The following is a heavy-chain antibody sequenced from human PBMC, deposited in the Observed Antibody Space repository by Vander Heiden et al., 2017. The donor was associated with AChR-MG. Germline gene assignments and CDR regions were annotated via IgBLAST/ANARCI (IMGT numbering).Heavy chain of an antibody. V-gene: IGHV1-69*01. Sequence: QVQLVQSGAEVKKPGSSVKVSCKASGGTFSSYAISWVRQAPGQGLEWMGGIIPIFGTANYARKFQGRVTITADESTSTAYMELSSLRSEDTAVYYCASPALYCSSTSCWNYYGMDVWGQGTTVTVSS. CDR3: ASPALYCSSTSCWNYYGMDV. J-gene: IGHJ6*02. CDR2: IIPIFGTA. D-gene: IGHD2-2*01. CDR1: GGTFSSYA.